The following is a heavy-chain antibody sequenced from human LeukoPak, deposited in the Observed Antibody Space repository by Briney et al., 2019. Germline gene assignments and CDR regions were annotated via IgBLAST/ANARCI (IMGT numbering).Heavy chain of an antibody. V-gene: IGHV1-46*01. CDR3: ARYHRAQWLVRRPRGYYFDY. Sequence: ASVKVSCKASGYTFTSYYMHWVRQAPGQGLEWMGIINPSGGSTSYAQKFQGRVTMTRDTSTSTVYMELSSLRSEDTAVYYCARYHRAQWLVRRPRGYYFDYWGQGTLVTVSS. CDR2: INPSGGST. D-gene: IGHD6-19*01. J-gene: IGHJ4*02. CDR1: GYTFTSYY.